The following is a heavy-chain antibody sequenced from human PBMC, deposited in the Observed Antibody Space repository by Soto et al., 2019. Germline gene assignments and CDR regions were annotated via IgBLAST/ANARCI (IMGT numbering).Heavy chain of an antibody. CDR2: ISSNGGST. V-gene: IGHV3-64*01. J-gene: IGHJ6*03. D-gene: IGHD3-10*01. Sequence: VQLVESGGGLVQPGGSLRLSCAASGFTFSSYAMHWVRQAPGKGLEYVSAISSNGGSTYYANSVKGRFTISRDNSKNTLYLQMGSLRAEDMAVYYCAREAGSGSYYMDVWGKGTTVTVSS. CDR1: GFTFSSYA. CDR3: AREAGSGSYYMDV.